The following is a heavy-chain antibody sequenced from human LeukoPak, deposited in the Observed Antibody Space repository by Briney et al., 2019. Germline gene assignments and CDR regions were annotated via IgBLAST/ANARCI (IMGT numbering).Heavy chain of an antibody. J-gene: IGHJ4*02. CDR2: IYYSGST. D-gene: IGHD3-22*01. Sequence: SETLSLTCTVSGGSISSSSYYWGWIRQPPGKGLEWIGSIYYSGSTYYNPSLKSRVTISVDTPKNQFSLKLSSVTAADTAVYYCARHLLTSPYYYDSSGYYFYWGQGTLVTVSS. CDR1: GGSISSSSYY. V-gene: IGHV4-39*01. CDR3: ARHLLTSPYYYDSSGYYFY.